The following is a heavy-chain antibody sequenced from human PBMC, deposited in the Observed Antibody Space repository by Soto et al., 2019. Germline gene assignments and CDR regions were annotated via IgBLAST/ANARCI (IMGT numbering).Heavy chain of an antibody. CDR3: AKQGAYDELLHY. V-gene: IGHV3-30*18. Sequence: QPGGSLRLSCAASGFTFSSYGMHWVRQAPVKGLEWVAVVSYDGRNKYYGDSVKGRFTISRDNSKNTLYLQMDSLRAEDTAVYYCAKQGAYDELLHYWGQGTLVTVSS. D-gene: IGHD5-12*01. CDR2: VSYDGRNK. CDR1: GFTFSSYG. J-gene: IGHJ4*02.